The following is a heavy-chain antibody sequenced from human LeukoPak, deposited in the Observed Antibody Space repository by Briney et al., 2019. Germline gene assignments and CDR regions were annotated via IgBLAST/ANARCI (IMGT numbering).Heavy chain of an antibody. V-gene: IGHV4-59*08. CDR1: GVSISSYY. CDR2: IYYSGST. D-gene: IGHD5-12*01. CDR3: AGDIVATRPFDY. Sequence: SETLSLTCTVSGVSISSYYWSWIRQPPGKGLEWIGYIYYSGSTNYNPSLKSRVTISVDTPKNQSSLKLSSVTAADTAVYYCAGDIVATRPFDYWGQGTLVTVSS. J-gene: IGHJ4*02.